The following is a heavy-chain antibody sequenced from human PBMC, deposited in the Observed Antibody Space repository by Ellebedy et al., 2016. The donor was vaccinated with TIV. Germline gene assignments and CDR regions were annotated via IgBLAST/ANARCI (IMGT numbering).Heavy chain of an antibody. D-gene: IGHD4-17*01. V-gene: IGHV3-64*04. CDR1: GFTFITHA. J-gene: IGHJ4*02. CDR2: ISSNGEST. Sequence: GGSLRLXCSASGFTFITHAMFWVRQAPGKGLEYVSGISSNGESTYYRDSVKGRFTISRDNSKNTLYLQMNSLRAEDTAVYYCARDPLTGFGDYYFDYWGQGTLVTVSS. CDR3: ARDPLTGFGDYYFDY.